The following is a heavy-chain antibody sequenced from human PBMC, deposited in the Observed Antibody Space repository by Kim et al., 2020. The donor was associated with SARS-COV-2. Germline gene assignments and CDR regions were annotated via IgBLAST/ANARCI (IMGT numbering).Heavy chain of an antibody. CDR1: GFTFSSYA. J-gene: IGHJ5*02. D-gene: IGHD3-10*01. V-gene: IGHV3-23*01. CDR2: ISGSGGST. CDR3: AKDLLATIYGSGSYYP. Sequence: GGSLRLSCAASGFTFSSYAMSWVRQAPGKGLEWVSAISGSGGSTYYADSVKGRFTISRDNSKNTLYLQMNSLRAEDTAVYYCAKDLLATIYGSGSYYPWGQGTLVTVSS.